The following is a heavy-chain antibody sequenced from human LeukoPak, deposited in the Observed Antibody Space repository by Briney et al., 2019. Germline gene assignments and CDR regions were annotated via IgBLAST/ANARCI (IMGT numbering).Heavy chain of an antibody. J-gene: IGHJ5*02. CDR2: ISSSSSYI. V-gene: IGHV3-21*01. D-gene: IGHD3-9*01. Sequence: GSLRLSCAASGSPFSSYSMNWVRQVPGKGLEWVSSISSSSSYIYYADSVKGRFTISRDNAKNSLYLQMNSLRAEDTAVYYCARDYDILTGYNWFDPWGQGTLVTVSP. CDR3: ARDYDILTGYNWFDP. CDR1: GSPFSSYS.